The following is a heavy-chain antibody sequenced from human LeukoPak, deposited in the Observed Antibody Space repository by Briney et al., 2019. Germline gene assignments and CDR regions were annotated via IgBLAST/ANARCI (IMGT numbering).Heavy chain of an antibody. V-gene: IGHV4-34*01. CDR1: GGSFSGYY. J-gene: IGHJ4*02. CDR2: VNHSGST. CDR3: ARGREVTRDFDY. Sequence: SETLSLTRVVYGGSFSGYYWTWIRQPPGKGLEWIGDVNHSGSTNYNPSLESRVTISVDTSKSQFSLKLSSVTAADTSVYYCARGREVTRDFDYWGQGTLVSVSS. D-gene: IGHD4-11*01.